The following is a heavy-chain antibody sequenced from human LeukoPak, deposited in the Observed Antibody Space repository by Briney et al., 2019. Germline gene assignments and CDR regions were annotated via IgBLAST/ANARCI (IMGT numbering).Heavy chain of an antibody. V-gene: IGHV4-59*01. Sequence: SETLSLTCTVTGVSITSYHWSWIRQPPGKGLEWIGYISYSGSANYNPSLKSRATILLDTSKNQFSLRLTSVTPDDTAVYYCARVAVEMASWLDPWGQGTLVTVSS. CDR2: ISYSGSA. CDR1: GVSITSYH. CDR3: ARVAVEMASWLDP. J-gene: IGHJ5*02. D-gene: IGHD5-24*01.